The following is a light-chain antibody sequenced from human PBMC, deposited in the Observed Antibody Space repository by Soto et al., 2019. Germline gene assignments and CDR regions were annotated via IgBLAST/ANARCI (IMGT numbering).Light chain of an antibody. J-gene: IGKJ1*01. CDR1: QSISSY. V-gene: IGKV1-39*01. CDR2: AAS. Sequence: DLQMTQSPSPLSASVGARATIACRASQSISSYLNWYQQKPGKAPKLLIYAASSLQSGVPSRFSGSGSGTDFTLTISSLQPEDFATYYCQQYNSFSETFGQGTKVDIK. CDR3: QQYNSFSET.